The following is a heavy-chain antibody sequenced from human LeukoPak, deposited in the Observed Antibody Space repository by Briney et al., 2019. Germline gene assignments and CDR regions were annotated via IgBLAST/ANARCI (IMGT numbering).Heavy chain of an antibody. J-gene: IGHJ5*01. CDR2: INTDGSVI. CDR1: GFRFSDYL. CDR3: AREIIRYNHPLRYCDS. V-gene: IGHV3-74*01. D-gene: IGHD1-1*01. Sequence: PGGSLRLSCAASGFRFSDYLMHWVRQAPGERPMWVSRINTDGSVIDYADFVKGRFTMSRDNAQNTLSLQMTSLRVEDGAVYYCAREIIRYNHPLRYCDSWGQGTLVTVSS.